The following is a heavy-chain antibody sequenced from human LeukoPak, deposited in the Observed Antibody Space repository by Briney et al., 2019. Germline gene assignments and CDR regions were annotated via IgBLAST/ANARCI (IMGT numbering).Heavy chain of an antibody. V-gene: IGHV4-59*08. CDR2: IYYSVST. Sequence: SGTLSLTCTVSGGSISSHYWSWIRQPPGKGLEWIGHIYYSVSTNYNPSLKSRVTISIDTSKNQFSLKLRSVTAADTAVYYCARRTGGTGNFDYWGQGTLVTVSS. CDR1: GGSISSHY. CDR3: ARRTGGTGNFDY. D-gene: IGHD1-26*01. J-gene: IGHJ4*02.